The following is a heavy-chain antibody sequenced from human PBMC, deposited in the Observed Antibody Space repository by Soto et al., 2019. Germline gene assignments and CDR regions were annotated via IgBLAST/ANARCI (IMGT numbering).Heavy chain of an antibody. CDR1: GFPFSNYA. CDR2: ISRSGGSP. D-gene: IGHD4-4*01. J-gene: IGHJ4*02. V-gene: IGHV3-23*01. Sequence: GGSLRLSCSASGFPFSNYAMSWVRQAPGKGLEWVSAISRSGGSPYYADSVRGRFTVPRDNSKHTVFLQMDSLGVEDTAVYYCAKDRQYPRDYFHYWGQGIMVTVSS. CDR3: AKDRQYPRDYFHY.